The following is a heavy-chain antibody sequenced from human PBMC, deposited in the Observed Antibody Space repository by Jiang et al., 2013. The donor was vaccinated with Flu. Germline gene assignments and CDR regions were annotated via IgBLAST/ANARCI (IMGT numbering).Heavy chain of an antibody. Sequence: LLKPSETLSLTCGVSGGSFSNYYWNWIRQPPGKGMEWIGEIIHSGSTNYNPSLKSRVTISVDTSKNQFSLKLTSVTAADTAVYYCARGRGGRVLIRFDPWGQGTLVTVSS. CDR3: ARGRGGRVLIRFDP. CDR2: IIHSGST. J-gene: IGHJ5*02. D-gene: IGHD3-22*01. V-gene: IGHV4-34*01. CDR1: GGSFSNYY.